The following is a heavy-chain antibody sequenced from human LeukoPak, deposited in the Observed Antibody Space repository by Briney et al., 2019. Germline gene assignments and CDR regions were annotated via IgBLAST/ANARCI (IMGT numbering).Heavy chain of an antibody. CDR2: ISAYNGNT. Sequence: ASVKVSCKVSGYTLTELSMHWVRQAPGQGLEWMGWISAYNGNTNYAQRLQGRVTMTTDTSTSTAYMELRSLRSDDTAVYYCARDITGTVYGMDVWGQGTTVTVSS. V-gene: IGHV1-18*01. J-gene: IGHJ6*02. CDR3: ARDITGTVYGMDV. CDR1: GYTLTELS. D-gene: IGHD1-7*01.